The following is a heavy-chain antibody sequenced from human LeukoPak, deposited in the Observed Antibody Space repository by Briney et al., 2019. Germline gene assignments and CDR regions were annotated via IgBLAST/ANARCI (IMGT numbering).Heavy chain of an antibody. Sequence: PGGSLRPSCAASAFTFSRFAMHWVRQAPGKGLEWVAFISYDGKDNHYADSVKGRFTVSRDNSKDTLYLQMNSLRAEDTAVYYCAREGGASAVSVFDIWGQGTMVTVSS. J-gene: IGHJ3*02. CDR3: AREGGASAVSVFDI. CDR2: ISYDGKDN. V-gene: IGHV3-30*04. D-gene: IGHD4-17*01. CDR1: AFTFSRFA.